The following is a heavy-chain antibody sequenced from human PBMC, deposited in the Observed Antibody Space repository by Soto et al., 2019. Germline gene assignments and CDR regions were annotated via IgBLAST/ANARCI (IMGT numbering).Heavy chain of an antibody. V-gene: IGHV3-30*18. CDR2: IPYDGSNK. CDR1: GFTFSSYG. CDR3: AKITIFGSYGMDV. D-gene: IGHD3-3*01. Sequence: GGSLRLSCAASGFTFSSYGMHWVRQAPGKGLEWVAVIPYDGSNKYYADSVKGRFTISRDNSKNTLYLQMNSLRAEDTAVYYCAKITIFGSYGMDVWGQGTTVTVSS. J-gene: IGHJ6*02.